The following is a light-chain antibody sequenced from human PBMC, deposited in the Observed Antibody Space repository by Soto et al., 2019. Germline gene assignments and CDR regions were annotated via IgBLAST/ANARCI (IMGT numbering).Light chain of an antibody. Sequence: QSALTQPASVSGSPGQSITISCTGTSSDVGRYNLVSWYQQHPGQAPKLMIYEATNRPSGVSNRFSGSKSGNTASLTISGLQTEDEADYFCTSYTSSDTVIFGGGTKLTVL. CDR2: EAT. J-gene: IGLJ2*01. V-gene: IGLV2-14*02. CDR1: SSDVGRYNL. CDR3: TSYTSSDTVI.